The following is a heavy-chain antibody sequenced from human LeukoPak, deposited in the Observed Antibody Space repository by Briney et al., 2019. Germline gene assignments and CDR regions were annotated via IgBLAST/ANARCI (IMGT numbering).Heavy chain of an antibody. V-gene: IGHV3-11*03. Sequence: PGGSLRLSCAASGFTFSDYYMSWIRQAPGKGLEWVSYISSSSYRSHAGSVKGRFTISRDIAKNSLYLQMNSLRAEDTAVYYCARISGSYVFDYWGQGTLVTVSS. CDR3: ARISGSYVFDY. CDR2: ISSSSYR. CDR1: GFTFSDYY. J-gene: IGHJ4*02. D-gene: IGHD1-26*01.